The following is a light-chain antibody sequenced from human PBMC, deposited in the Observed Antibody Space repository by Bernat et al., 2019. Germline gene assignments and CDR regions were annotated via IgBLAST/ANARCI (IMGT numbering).Light chain of an antibody. CDR2: GAS. V-gene: IGKV3-15*01. J-gene: IGKJ2*01. CDR3: QQYNKWPPYT. CDR1: QSVSSS. Sequence: EIVMTQSPATLSVSPGERATLSCRASQSVSSSLAWYQQKPGQAPRLLMYGASTRATGIPARFSGSGSGTEFTLTISSLQSEDFAVYYCQQYNKWPPYTFGQGTKLEIK.